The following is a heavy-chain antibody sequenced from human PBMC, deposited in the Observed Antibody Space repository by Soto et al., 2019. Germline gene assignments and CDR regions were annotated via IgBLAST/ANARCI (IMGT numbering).Heavy chain of an antibody. V-gene: IGHV4-4*09. Sequence: PSETLSLTCTVSGGSITGYYWSCIRLPPGKGLEWIGYIYDSGTTTYNAALKSRVSISAETSKNQFSLNLRSVTAADTAIYYCARRNYGEGGYFFGFWGQGVLVT. J-gene: IGHJ4*02. CDR3: ARRNYGEGGYFFGF. CDR1: GGSITGYY. D-gene: IGHD4-17*01. CDR2: IYDSGTT.